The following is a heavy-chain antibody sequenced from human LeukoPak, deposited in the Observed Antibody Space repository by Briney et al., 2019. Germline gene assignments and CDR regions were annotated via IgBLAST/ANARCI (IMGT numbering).Heavy chain of an antibody. Sequence: ASVKVSCKASGYTFTSYGISWVRQAPGQGLEWMGWISAYNGNTNYAQKPQGRVTMTTDTSTSTAYMELRSLRSDDTAVYYCARDQHIVVVTAILDYWGRGTLVTVSS. CDR2: ISAYNGNT. CDR3: ARDQHIVVVTAILDY. D-gene: IGHD2-21*02. CDR1: GYTFTSYG. V-gene: IGHV1-18*01. J-gene: IGHJ4*02.